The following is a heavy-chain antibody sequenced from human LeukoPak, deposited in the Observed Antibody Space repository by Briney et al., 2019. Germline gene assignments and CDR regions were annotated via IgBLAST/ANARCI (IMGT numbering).Heavy chain of an antibody. D-gene: IGHD3-22*01. CDR2: INPSGGST. CDR1: GYTFTSYY. Sequence: ASVKVSCKASGYTFTSYYMHWVRQAPGQGLEWMGIINPSGGSTSYAQKFQGRVTMTRDTSTSTVYMELSSLRSEDTAVCYCARDSGFSQYYYDSSGPRGFDYWGQGTLVTVSS. J-gene: IGHJ4*02. CDR3: ARDSGFSQYYYDSSGPRGFDY. V-gene: IGHV1-46*01.